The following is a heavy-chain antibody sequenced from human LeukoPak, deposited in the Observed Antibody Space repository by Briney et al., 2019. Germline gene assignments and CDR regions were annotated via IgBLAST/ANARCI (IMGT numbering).Heavy chain of an antibody. CDR3: ARDTSGDYLIIH. CDR2: INSKTGGT. CDR1: GYTFTDYF. J-gene: IGHJ4*02. Sequence: GASVKVSCKASGYTFTDYFMHWVRQAPGQGLEWMGWINSKTGGTKYAQKFQGRVTMTRDTSISTAYMELSRLRSDDTAVYYCARDTSGDYLIIHWGQGTLVTVSS. V-gene: IGHV1-2*02. D-gene: IGHD1-26*01.